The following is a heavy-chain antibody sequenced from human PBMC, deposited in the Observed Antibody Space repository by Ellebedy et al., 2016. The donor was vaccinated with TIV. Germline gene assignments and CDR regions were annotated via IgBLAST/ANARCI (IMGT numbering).Heavy chain of an antibody. V-gene: IGHV4-39*07. CDR3: ARDPALPRGRFDT. Sequence: MPSETLSLTCDVSGGFVNSSRHYWAWIRQPPGKGLEWIGSVYYSGSAYYNPSIKSRVTVSVDTSKIQFSLNLSSVTAPDTAVYYSARDPALPRGRFDTWGQGTLVTVSS. CDR2: VYYSGSA. CDR1: GGFVNSSRHY. J-gene: IGHJ5*02.